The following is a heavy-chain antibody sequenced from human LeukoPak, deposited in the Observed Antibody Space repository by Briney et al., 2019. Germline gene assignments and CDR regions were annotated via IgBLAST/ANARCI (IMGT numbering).Heavy chain of an antibody. CDR3: ARVVVWMNDFDI. Sequence: ASVKVSCKASGYTFTSYDINWVRQATGQGLEWMGWMNPNSGNTGYAQKFQGRVTITRNTSISTAYMELSSLRSEDTAVYYCARVVVWMNDFDIWGQGTMVTVSS. J-gene: IGHJ3*02. D-gene: IGHD3-16*01. CDR2: MNPNSGNT. V-gene: IGHV1-8*03. CDR1: GYTFTSYD.